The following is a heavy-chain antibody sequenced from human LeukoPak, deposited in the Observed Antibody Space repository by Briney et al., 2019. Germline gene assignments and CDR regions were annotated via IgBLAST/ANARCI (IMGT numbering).Heavy chain of an antibody. Sequence: PSETLSLTCTVSGGSISSGSYYWSWIRQPAGKGLEWIGRINTSGNSHYNPSLKSRVTMSVDTSTNQFSLRLSSVTAADTAVYYCARAVSAHRNTMYYFDNWGQGILVTVSS. CDR3: ARAVSAHRNTMYYFDN. J-gene: IGHJ4*02. CDR1: GGSISSGSYY. V-gene: IGHV4-61*02. CDR2: INTSGNS. D-gene: IGHD1/OR15-1a*01.